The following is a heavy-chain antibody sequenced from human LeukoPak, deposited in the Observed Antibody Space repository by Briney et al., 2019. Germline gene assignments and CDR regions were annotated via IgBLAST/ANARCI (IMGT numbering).Heavy chain of an antibody. CDR2: ISSSGSTI. CDR3: ARDYSSSWPFDY. J-gene: IGHJ4*02. CDR1: GFTFSSYE. Sequence: GGSLRLSCAASGFTFSSYEMNWVRQAPGKGLEWVSYISSSGSTIYYADSVKGRFTISRDHAKHSLYLQMNSLRAEDTAVYYCARDYSSSWPFDYWGQGTLVTVSS. V-gene: IGHV3-48*03. D-gene: IGHD6-13*01.